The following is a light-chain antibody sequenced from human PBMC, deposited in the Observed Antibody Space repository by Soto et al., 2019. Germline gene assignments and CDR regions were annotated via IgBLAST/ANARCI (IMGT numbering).Light chain of an antibody. CDR3: AAWDDSLSGSHVV. CDR2: RNN. J-gene: IGLJ2*01. CDR1: SSNIGSNY. V-gene: IGLV1-47*01. Sequence: QSVLTQPPSASGTPGQRVTISCSGSSSNIGSNYVYWYQQLPGTAPKLLIYRNNQRPSGVPDRFSGSKSGTSASLAISGLRSEDEADYYCAAWDDSLSGSHVVFGGGTKLTFL.